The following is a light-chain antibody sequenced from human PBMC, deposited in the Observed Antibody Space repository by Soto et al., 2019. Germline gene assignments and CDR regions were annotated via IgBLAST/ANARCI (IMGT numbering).Light chain of an antibody. Sequence: ENVLTQSRGTLSFSPGERANLFWSHCQSVTKNFLAWYQQKPGQAPRLLIYDASNRATGIPARFSGSGSGTDFTLTISSLEPEDFAVYYCQQRSNWPPSTFGQGTRLEIK. CDR3: QQRSNWPPST. CDR2: DAS. J-gene: IGKJ5*01. CDR1: QSVTKNF. V-gene: IGKV3-11*01.